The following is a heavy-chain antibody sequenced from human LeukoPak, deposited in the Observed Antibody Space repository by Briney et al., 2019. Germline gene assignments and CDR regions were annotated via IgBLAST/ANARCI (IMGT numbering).Heavy chain of an antibody. CDR1: GGSISSSSYS. V-gene: IGHV4-39*01. Sequence: SETLSLTCTVSGGSISSSSYSWGWIRQPPGKGLEWIGSIHYSGSTYYNPSLKSRVTISVDTSTNQFSLKLSSVTAADTAVYYCASVSGSYYSGWFDPWGQGTLVTVSS. J-gene: IGHJ5*02. CDR2: IHYSGST. D-gene: IGHD1-26*01. CDR3: ASVSGSYYSGWFDP.